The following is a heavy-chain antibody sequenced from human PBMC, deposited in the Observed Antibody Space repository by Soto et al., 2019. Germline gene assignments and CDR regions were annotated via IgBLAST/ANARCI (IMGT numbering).Heavy chain of an antibody. CDR3: AREGGSGSPDGYFNV. V-gene: IGHV4-30-2*01. CDR1: GGSISSGGYS. CDR2: IFHSGST. D-gene: IGHD1-26*01. J-gene: IGHJ2*01. Sequence: QLQLQESGSGLVKPSQTLSLTCAVSGGSISSGGYSWSWLRQPPGKGLEWIGYIFHSGSTYYNPSLKSRVIISVDGSKNHFSLELSSVTAADTAVYYCAREGGSGSPDGYFNVWGRGTLVTVSS.